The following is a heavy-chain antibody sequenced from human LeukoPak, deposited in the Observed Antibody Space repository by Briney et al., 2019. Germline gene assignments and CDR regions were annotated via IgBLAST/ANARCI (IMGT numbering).Heavy chain of an antibody. J-gene: IGHJ4*02. Sequence: GGSLRLSCTASGFTFGDYAMSWVRQAPGKGLEWVGFIRSKAYGGTTEYAASVKGRFTISRDDSKSIAYLQMNSLKTEDTAVYYCTRVGSPGYWGQGTLVTVSS. CDR2: IRSKAYGGTT. CDR1: GFTFGDYA. V-gene: IGHV3-49*04. CDR3: TRVGSPGY. D-gene: IGHD6-13*01.